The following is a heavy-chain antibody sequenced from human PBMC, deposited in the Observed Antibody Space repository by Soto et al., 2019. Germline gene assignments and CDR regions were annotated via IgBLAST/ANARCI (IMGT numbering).Heavy chain of an antibody. J-gene: IGHJ4*02. D-gene: IGHD3-3*01. V-gene: IGHV1-69*06. CDR2: IVPMFGTS. CDR3: NRGTEYDFWSGYL. Sequence: QERLVQSGAEVRKPGSSVKVSCKVTGGTSTRYAINWVRQAPGQGLEWMGGIVPMFGTSKYADKFQGRVTITADTSTNIDYMELRSLRSEDTAVYYCNRGTEYDFWSGYLWGQGTLLSVAS. CDR1: GGTSTRYA.